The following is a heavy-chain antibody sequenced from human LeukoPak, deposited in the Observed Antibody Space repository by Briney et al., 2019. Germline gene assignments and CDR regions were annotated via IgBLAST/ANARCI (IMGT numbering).Heavy chain of an antibody. Sequence: SETLSLTCTVSGGSISSHYWSWIRQPPGKGLEWIGYIYYSGSTNYNPSLKSRVTISVDTSKNQFSLKLSSVTAADTAVYYCARVVTIYYYYMDVWGKGTTVTVSS. CDR2: IYYSGST. V-gene: IGHV4-59*11. D-gene: IGHD3-3*01. J-gene: IGHJ6*03. CDR3: ARVVTIYYYYMDV. CDR1: GGSISSHY.